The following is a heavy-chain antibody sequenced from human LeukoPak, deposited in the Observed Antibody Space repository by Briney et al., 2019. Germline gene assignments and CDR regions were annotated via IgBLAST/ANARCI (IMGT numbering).Heavy chain of an antibody. V-gene: IGHV1-18*01. D-gene: IGHD1-26*01. CDR1: GFTFNTYG. Sequence: ASVKVSCKTSGFTFNTYGINWVRRAPGQGLEWMAWISVSSGNTRYAGNVQGRATLTTDTSTTTAYLELRDLRTDDTAVYYCARDAVAGATLQGDFCYWFDPWGQGTLVTVSS. J-gene: IGHJ5*02. CDR3: ARDAVAGATLQGDFCYWFDP. CDR2: ISVSSGNT.